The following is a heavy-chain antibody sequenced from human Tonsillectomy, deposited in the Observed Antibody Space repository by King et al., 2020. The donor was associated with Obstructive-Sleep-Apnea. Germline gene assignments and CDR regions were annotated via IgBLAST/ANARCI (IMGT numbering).Heavy chain of an antibody. CDR2: IDYRGIT. J-gene: IGHJ4*02. Sequence: VGASGALARTCAVSGGFISNPHCFWGWGRQAPGKGLDGVGTIDYRGITYYNPSLKIRVTKSIDTSKNQFSLNLMSVTAADTAVYFCVRALGDGYNSAYHFDSWGQGTLAT. D-gene: IGHD5-24*01. CDR1: GGFISNPHCF. CDR3: VRALGDGYNSAYHFDS. V-gene: IGHV4-39*07.